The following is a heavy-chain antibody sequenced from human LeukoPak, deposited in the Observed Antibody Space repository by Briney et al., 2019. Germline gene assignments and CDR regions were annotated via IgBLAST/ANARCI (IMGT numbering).Heavy chain of an antibody. CDR2: IYYSGST. CDR1: GGSISSSSYY. CDR3: ARVQNYDILTGPDY. J-gene: IGHJ4*02. V-gene: IGHV4-39*07. D-gene: IGHD3-9*01. Sequence: PSETLSLTCTVSGGSISSSSYYWGWIRQPPGKGLEWIGSIYYSGSTYYNPSLKSRVTISVDTSKNQFSLKLSSVTAADTAVYYCARVQNYDILTGPDYWGQGTLVTVSS.